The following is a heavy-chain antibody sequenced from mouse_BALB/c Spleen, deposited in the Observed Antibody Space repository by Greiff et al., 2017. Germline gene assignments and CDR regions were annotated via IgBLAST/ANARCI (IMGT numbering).Heavy chain of an antibody. J-gene: IGHJ3*01. CDR1: GFSLTSYG. CDR2: IWSGGST. Sequence: VQLQQSGPGLVQPSQSLSITCTVSGFSLTSYGVHWVRQSPGKGLEWLGVIWSGGSTDYNAAFISRLSISKDNSKSQVFFKMNSLQANDTAIYYCAREDGYRFAYWGQGTLVTVSA. V-gene: IGHV2-2*02. D-gene: IGHD2-3*01. CDR3: AREDGYRFAY.